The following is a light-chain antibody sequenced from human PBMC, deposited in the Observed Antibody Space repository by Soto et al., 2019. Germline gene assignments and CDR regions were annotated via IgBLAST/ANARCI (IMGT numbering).Light chain of an antibody. CDR3: QQYNSYSGTWT. CDR2: DAS. V-gene: IGKV1-5*01. CDR1: QSISSW. Sequence: DIQMTQSPSTLSASVGDRVTITCRASQSISSWLAWYQQKPGKAPKLLIYDASSLESGVPSRFSGSGSGTEFTLAISSRQPDDFATYYCQQYNSYSGTWTFGQGTKVEIK. J-gene: IGKJ1*01.